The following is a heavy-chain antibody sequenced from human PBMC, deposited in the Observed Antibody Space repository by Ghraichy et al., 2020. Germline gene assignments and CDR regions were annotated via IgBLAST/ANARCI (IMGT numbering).Heavy chain of an antibody. CDR3: AAWTVRGVIVGPTNYYYYGMDV. V-gene: IGHV3-21*01. D-gene: IGHD3-10*01. Sequence: GGSLRLSCAASRFTFSSYSMNWVRQAPGKGLEWVSYISSSSSYIYYADSVKGRFTISRDNAKNSLYLQMNSLRAEDTAVYYCAAWTVRGVIVGPTNYYYYGMDVWGQGTTVTVSS. CDR1: RFTFSSYS. J-gene: IGHJ6*02. CDR2: ISSSSSYI.